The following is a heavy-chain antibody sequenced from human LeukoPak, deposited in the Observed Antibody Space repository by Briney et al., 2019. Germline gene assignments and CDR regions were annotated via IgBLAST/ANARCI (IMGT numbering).Heavy chain of an antibody. V-gene: IGHV4-59*01. D-gene: IGHD3-10*01. CDR3: ARERWYYGSGTYSWFDY. Sequence: PSETLSLTCTVSGASISSYYWSWIRQPPGKGLEWIGYIYYSGSTNYNPSLKSRVTISVDTSKNQSSLKLSSVTAADTAVYYCARERWYYGSGTYSWFDYWGQGTLVTVSS. CDR2: IYYSGST. J-gene: IGHJ4*02. CDR1: GASISSYY.